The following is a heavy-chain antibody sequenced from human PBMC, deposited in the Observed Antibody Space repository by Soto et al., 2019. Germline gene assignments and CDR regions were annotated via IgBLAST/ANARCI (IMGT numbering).Heavy chain of an antibody. CDR3: ARDQEDDFWSGYYTHFDY. V-gene: IGHV1-18*04. Sequence: ASVKVSCKASGYTFTSYGISWVRQAPGQGLEWVGWISAYNGNTNYAQKLQGRVTMTTDTSTSTAYMELRSLRSDDTAVYYCARDQEDDFWSGYYTHFDYWGQGTLVTVSS. J-gene: IGHJ4*02. CDR1: GYTFTSYG. CDR2: ISAYNGNT. D-gene: IGHD3-3*01.